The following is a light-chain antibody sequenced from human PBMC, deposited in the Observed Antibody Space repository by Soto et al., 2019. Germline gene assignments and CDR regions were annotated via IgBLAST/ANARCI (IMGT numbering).Light chain of an antibody. CDR1: QGIRSG. CDR2: AAS. CDR3: LQHNTYPLT. V-gene: IGKV1-17*01. Sequence: EIQVTQSPSSLSASVGDRVTITCRASQGIRSGLGWYQQKPGKAPKRLIDAASSLQSGVPSRFSGSGSGTEFTLTISSLQPEDFATYYCLQHNTYPLTFGGGTKVDIK. J-gene: IGKJ4*01.